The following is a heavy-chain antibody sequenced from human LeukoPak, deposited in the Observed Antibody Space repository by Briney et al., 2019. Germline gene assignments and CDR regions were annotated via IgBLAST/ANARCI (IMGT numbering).Heavy chain of an antibody. CDR2: IIPIFGTA. CDR3: ARDGGNWNDGYYYGMDV. V-gene: IGHV1-69*13. Sequence: ASVKVSCKASGYTFTGYYMHWARQAPGQGLEWMGGIIPIFGTANYAQKFQGRVTITADESTSTAYMELSSLRSEDTAVYYCARDGGNWNDGYYYGMDVWGQGTTVTVSS. J-gene: IGHJ6*02. D-gene: IGHD1-1*01. CDR1: GYTFTGYY.